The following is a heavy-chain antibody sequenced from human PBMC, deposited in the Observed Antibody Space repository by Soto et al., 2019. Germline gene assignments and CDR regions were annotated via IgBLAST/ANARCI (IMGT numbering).Heavy chain of an antibody. CDR1: GGSVNGYF. Sequence: QVHLQQWGAGLLKPSETLSLTCAVYGGSVNGYFWNWIRQPPGKGLEWIGEINHTGGTHYNPSLKSRVTMSVDTSKNQFSLRLSSVTAADTAIYYCATRITVFGLLIPPFDPWGQGTQVTVSS. V-gene: IGHV4-34*02. J-gene: IGHJ5*02. CDR3: ATRITVFGLLIPPFDP. CDR2: INHTGGT. D-gene: IGHD3-3*01.